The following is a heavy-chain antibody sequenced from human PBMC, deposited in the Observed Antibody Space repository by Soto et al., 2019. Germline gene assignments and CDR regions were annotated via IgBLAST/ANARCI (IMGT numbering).Heavy chain of an antibody. J-gene: IGHJ6*02. V-gene: IGHV4-39*01. CDR2: IYYSGST. Sequence: SETLSLTCTVSGGSISSSSYYWGWIRQPPGKGLEWIGSIYYSGSTYYNPSLKSRVTISVDTSKNQFSLKLSSVTAADRAVYYCARIVVVVADYYYYGMDVWGQGTTVTVSS. CDR1: GGSISSSSYY. CDR3: ARIVVVVADYYYYGMDV. D-gene: IGHD2-15*01.